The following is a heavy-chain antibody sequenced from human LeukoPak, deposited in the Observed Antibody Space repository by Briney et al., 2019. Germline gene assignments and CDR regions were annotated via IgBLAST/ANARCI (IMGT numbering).Heavy chain of an antibody. Sequence: GGSLRLSCAASGFTVSNNYMSWVRQAPGKGLEWVSVIYSGGSTYYADSVRGRFTISRDNSKNTLYLQMNILRAEDTAVYYCARLDYSNYDFDYWGQGTLVTVSS. D-gene: IGHD4-11*01. CDR2: IYSGGST. CDR3: ARLDYSNYDFDY. J-gene: IGHJ4*02. V-gene: IGHV3-53*01. CDR1: GFTVSNNY.